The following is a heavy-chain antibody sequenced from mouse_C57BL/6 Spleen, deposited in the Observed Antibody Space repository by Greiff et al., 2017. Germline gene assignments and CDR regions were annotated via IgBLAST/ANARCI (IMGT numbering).Heavy chain of an antibody. CDR1: GFTFSSYT. D-gene: IGHD4-1*01. CDR2: ISGGGGNT. V-gene: IGHV5-9*01. J-gene: IGHJ3*01. CDR3: ARKDRLGSWFAY. Sequence: DVKLQESGGGLVKPGGSLKLSCAASGFTFSSYTMSWVRQTPEKRLEWVATISGGGGNTYYPDSVKGRFTISRDNAKITLYLKMSSRRSEDTALYYCARKDRLGSWFAYWGQRTLVTDSA.